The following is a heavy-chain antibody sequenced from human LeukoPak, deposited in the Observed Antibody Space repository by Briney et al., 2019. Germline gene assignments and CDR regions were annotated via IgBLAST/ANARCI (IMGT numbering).Heavy chain of an antibody. CDR1: GFTFSSYW. Sequence: PGGSLRLSCAASGFTFSSYWMHWVRQAPGKGLVWVSRINSDGSSTSYADSVKGRFAISRDNAKNTLYLQMNSLRAEDTAVYYCARDGAMINPFDYWGQGTLVTVSS. D-gene: IGHD3-22*01. V-gene: IGHV3-74*01. CDR2: INSDGSST. J-gene: IGHJ4*02. CDR3: ARDGAMINPFDY.